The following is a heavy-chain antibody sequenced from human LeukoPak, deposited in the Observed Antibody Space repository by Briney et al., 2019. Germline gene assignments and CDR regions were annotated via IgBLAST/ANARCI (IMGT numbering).Heavy chain of an antibody. CDR3: AGTRPYYFDY. J-gene: IGHJ4*02. CDR1: GVSISGYY. D-gene: IGHD1-7*01. CDR2: IYYSGST. Sequence: PSETLSLTCTVSGVSISGYYWSWIRQPPGKGLEWIGYIYYSGSTNYNPSLKSRLTISADTSKNQFSLKLTSVTAADTAVYYCAGTRPYYFDYWGQGNLVTVSS. V-gene: IGHV4-59*01.